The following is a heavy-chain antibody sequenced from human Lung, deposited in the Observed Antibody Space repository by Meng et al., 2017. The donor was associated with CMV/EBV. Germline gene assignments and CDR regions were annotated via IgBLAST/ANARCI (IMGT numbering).Heavy chain of an antibody. D-gene: IGHD4-17*01. CDR1: GYPFTGYY. Sequence: KASGYPFTGYYLHGMRQAPGQGLEWMGRINPKSGGAKYARKFEGRVTLTSDTAISTVYMELSRLRSDDTAMYYCVVYGYGDYNYFDVWGQGTLVTVSS. CDR3: VVYGYGDYNYFDV. CDR2: INPKSGGA. V-gene: IGHV1-2*06. J-gene: IGHJ4*02.